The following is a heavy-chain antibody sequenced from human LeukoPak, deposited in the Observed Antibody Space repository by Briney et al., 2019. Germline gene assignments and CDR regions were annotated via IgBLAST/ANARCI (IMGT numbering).Heavy chain of an antibody. Sequence: ASVKVSCKASGYTFTSYYMHWVRQAPGQGLEWMGMINPSGGSTTYAQKFQGRVTMTRDTSTSIVYMELSSLKSEDTAVYYCASWTNYYYGIDVWGQGTTVTVSS. V-gene: IGHV1-46*01. CDR1: GYTFTSYY. D-gene: IGHD3/OR15-3a*01. J-gene: IGHJ6*02. CDR2: INPSGGST. CDR3: ASWTNYYYGIDV.